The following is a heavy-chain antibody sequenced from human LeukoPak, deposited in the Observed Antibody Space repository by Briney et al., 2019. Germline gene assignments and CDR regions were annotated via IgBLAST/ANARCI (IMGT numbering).Heavy chain of an antibody. D-gene: IGHD2-15*01. J-gene: IGHJ3*01. CDR3: AKDRVVSREPAAFDV. CDR1: GFTFSSYS. Sequence: KPGGSLRLSCAASGFTFSSYSMNWVRQAPGKGLEWVSSISSSSSYIYYADSVKGRFTISRDNAKNSLYLQMNSLRGEDTAVYYCAKDRVVSREPAAFDVWGQGTMVTVSS. CDR2: ISSSSSYI. V-gene: IGHV3-21*01.